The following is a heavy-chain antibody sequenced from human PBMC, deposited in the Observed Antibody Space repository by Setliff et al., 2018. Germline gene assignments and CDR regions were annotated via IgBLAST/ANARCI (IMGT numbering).Heavy chain of an antibody. CDR1: GGTFSSYA. V-gene: IGHV1-69*05. D-gene: IGHD6-13*01. CDR2: IIPIFGTA. CDR3: AREGIAAAGLDY. Sequence: SVKVSCKASGGTFSSYAISWVRQAPGQGLEWMGWIIPIFGTANYAQKFQGRVTMTRDTSISTAYMELSRLRSDDTAVYYCAREGIAAAGLDYWGQGTLVTVSS. J-gene: IGHJ4*02.